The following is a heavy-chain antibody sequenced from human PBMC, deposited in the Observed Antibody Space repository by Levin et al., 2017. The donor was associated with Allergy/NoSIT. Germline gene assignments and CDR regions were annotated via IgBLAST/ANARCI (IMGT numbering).Heavy chain of an antibody. CDR3: ARDVTMGGEA. Sequence: GGSLRLSCVVSGFSFSSSWMSWVRQAPGKGLEWVANIKEDGSAKYYVDSVKGRFTVSRDNAENSLYLEMDDLRAEDTALYYCARDVTMGGEAWGQETLVTVSS. D-gene: IGHD3-10*01. CDR2: IKEDGSAK. J-gene: IGHJ5*02. V-gene: IGHV3-7*03. CDR1: GFSFSSSW.